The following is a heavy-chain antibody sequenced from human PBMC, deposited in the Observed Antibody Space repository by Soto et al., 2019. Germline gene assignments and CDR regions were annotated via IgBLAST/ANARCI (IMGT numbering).Heavy chain of an antibody. V-gene: IGHV1-3*01. CDR1: GYTFTNYP. J-gene: IGHJ6*02. Sequence: ASVKVSCKASGYTFTNYPIHWVRQAPGQGLEWMGWINVGNGNTKYSQKYQGRVTLTRDTSASTAYMELSSLRSEDTAVYYCATSRQGAGMDVWGQGTTVTVS. CDR2: INVGNGNT. CDR3: ATSRQGAGMDV. D-gene: IGHD1-26*01.